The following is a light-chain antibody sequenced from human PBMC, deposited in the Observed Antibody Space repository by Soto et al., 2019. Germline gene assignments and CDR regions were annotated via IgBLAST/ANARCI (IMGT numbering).Light chain of an antibody. J-gene: IGKJ2*01. CDR2: GAS. CDR3: HRYNNWPHT. CDR1: QSVSSN. V-gene: IGKV3-15*01. Sequence: TQSPGTLSPSPGERATLSCRASQSVSSNYLAWYQQKPGQAPRLLIYGASTRATGVPARFSGSGSGTDFTLTISGLQSEDSAVYYCHRYNNWPHTFGQGTKVDIK.